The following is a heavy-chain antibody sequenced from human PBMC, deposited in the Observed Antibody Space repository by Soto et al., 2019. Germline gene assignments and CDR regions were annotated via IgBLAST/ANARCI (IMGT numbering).Heavy chain of an antibody. CDR3: AKDPPYGTPDY. CDR1: GFTFTTYT. CDR2: ISADASST. J-gene: IGHJ4*02. V-gene: IGHV3-23*01. Sequence: PGGSLRLSCAASGFTFTTYTMTWVRQAPGKGLEWVSGISADASSTYYADSVKGRFTISRDNSKNTLYLQMNSLRAEDTAVYYCAKDPPYGTPDYWGQGTLVTVSS. D-gene: IGHD3-10*01.